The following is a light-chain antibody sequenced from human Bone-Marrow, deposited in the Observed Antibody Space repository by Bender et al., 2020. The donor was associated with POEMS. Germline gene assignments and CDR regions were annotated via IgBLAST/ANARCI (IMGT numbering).Light chain of an antibody. V-gene: IGLV2-14*02. CDR2: EVN. Sequence: QSALTQPASVSGSPGQSITISCTGISSGVGSYNLVSWYQHTPGKAPKLMIYEVNKRPSEVPDRFSGSRSGTSASLAISGLQSEDEADYYCAVWDDSLNGWVFGGGTKLTVL. J-gene: IGLJ3*02. CDR1: SSGVGSYNL. CDR3: AVWDDSLNGWV.